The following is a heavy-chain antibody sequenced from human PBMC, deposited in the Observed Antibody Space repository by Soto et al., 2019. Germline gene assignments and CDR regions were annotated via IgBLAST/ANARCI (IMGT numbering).Heavy chain of an antibody. CDR2: MNPNSGNT. CDR1: GYTFTSYD. J-gene: IGHJ4*02. D-gene: IGHD6-6*01. Sequence: QVPLVQSGAEVKKPGASVKVSCKASGYTFTSYDINWVRQATGQGLEWMGWMNPNSGNTGYAQKFQGRVTMTRNTSISTAYMELSRLRSDDTAVYYCARERSRPGAARPPFGYWGQGTLVTVSS. CDR3: ARERSRPGAARPPFGY. V-gene: IGHV1-8*01.